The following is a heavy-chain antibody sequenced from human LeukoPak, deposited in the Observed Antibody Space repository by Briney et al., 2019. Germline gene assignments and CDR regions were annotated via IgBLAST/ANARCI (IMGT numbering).Heavy chain of an antibody. CDR1: GGSISSSSYY. Sequence: PSETLSLTCTVSGGSISSSSYYWGWIRQPPGKGPEWIGSIYYSGSTYYNPSLKSRVNMSVDTSKNQFSLTLSSVTAADTAVYYRARRFVALGAFDFWGQGTLVTVSS. D-gene: IGHD1-26*01. CDR2: IYYSGST. J-gene: IGHJ4*02. CDR3: ARRFVALGAFDF. V-gene: IGHV4-39*01.